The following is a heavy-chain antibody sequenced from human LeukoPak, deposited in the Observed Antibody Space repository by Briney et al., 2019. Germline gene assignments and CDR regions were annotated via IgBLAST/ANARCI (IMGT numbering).Heavy chain of an antibody. CDR2: INHSGST. CDR1: GGSFSGYY. CDR3: ARGGSGGRFRPVYYDMDV. Sequence: PSETLSLTCAVYGGSFSGYYCSWIRQPPGKGLEWIGEINHSGSTNYNPSLKSRVTISVDTSKNQFSLKLSSVTAADTAVYYCARGGSGGRFRPVYYDMDVWGKGTTVTVSS. D-gene: IGHD3-3*01. J-gene: IGHJ6*03. V-gene: IGHV4-34*01.